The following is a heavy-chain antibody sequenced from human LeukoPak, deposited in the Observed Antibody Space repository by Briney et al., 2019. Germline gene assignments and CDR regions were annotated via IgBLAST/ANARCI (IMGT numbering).Heavy chain of an antibody. J-gene: IGHJ4*02. D-gene: IGHD3-3*01. V-gene: IGHV3-23*01. CDR2: ISGSSGHT. CDR1: GLTFSSYA. Sequence: GGSLRLSSAASGLTFSSYAMSWVRQAPGKGLEWVSAISGSSGHTYYADSVKGRFTISRDNSKNTLYLQMSSLRAEDTAVYYCAKVGFSEMEWLLYSDHWGQGTLVTVSS. CDR3: AKVGFSEMEWLLYSDH.